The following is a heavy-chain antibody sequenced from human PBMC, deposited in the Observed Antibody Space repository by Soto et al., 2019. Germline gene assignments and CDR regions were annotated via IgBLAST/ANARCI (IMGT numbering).Heavy chain of an antibody. D-gene: IGHD2-15*01. CDR3: ASYAKGYCSGGSCYGRNYFDY. V-gene: IGHV4-61*01. CDR2: IYYSGST. Sequence: QVQLQESGPGLVKPSETLSLTCTVSGGSVSSSSYYWSWIRQPPGKGLEWIGYIYYSGSTNYNPSLKSRVTISVDTSKNQFSLKLSSVTAADTAVYYCASYAKGYCSGGSCYGRNYFDYWGQGTLVTVSS. J-gene: IGHJ4*02. CDR1: GGSVSSSSYY.